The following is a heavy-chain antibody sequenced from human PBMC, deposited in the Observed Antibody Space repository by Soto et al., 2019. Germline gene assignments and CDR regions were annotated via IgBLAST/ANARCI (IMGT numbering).Heavy chain of an antibody. D-gene: IGHD3-3*01. CDR3: ARGVYFDFWSGNYYYYGMDV. J-gene: IGHJ6*02. CDR1: ARPLSGYC. V-gene: IGHV4-34*01. CDR2: INPSGRP. Sequence: SSETLPLPCAVYARPLSGYCWSWIRQPPGKALESLGEINPSGRPTYNPSLESRVTISADTTQYHFSLKPSSGTATDTAVLFRARGVYFDFWSGNYYYYGMDVWGRGTTVTV.